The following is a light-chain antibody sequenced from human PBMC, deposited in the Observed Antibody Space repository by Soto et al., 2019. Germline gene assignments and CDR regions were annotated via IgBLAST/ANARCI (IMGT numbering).Light chain of an antibody. CDR2: GAS. V-gene: IGKV3-20*01. CDR3: QECNNWPPGT. CDR1: QSVSNTY. J-gene: IGKJ1*01. Sequence: EIVLTQSPGTLSLSPGEGATLSCRASQSVSNTYLAWYQQKPGQAPRLLIYGASSRATGIPDRFSGSGSGTEFALTISSLQSEDSAIYYCQECNNWPPGTFGQGTKVDIK.